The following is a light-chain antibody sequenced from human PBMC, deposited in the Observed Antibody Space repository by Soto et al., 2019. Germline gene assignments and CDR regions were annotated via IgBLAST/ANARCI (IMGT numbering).Light chain of an antibody. Sequence: RLSQSAFFLSASVGDRVTITCRASQGISSYLVWYQQKAGTAPKSLIYGASTLQTGVPSRFSGSRSGTEFTLTISSLQPEDSATYYCRQHNSFPITFGQGTRLEIK. J-gene: IGKJ5*01. CDR2: GAS. CDR3: RQHNSFPIT. V-gene: IGKV1-9*01. CDR1: QGISSY.